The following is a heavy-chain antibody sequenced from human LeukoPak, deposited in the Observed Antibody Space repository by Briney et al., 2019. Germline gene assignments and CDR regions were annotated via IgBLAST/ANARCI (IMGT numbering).Heavy chain of an antibody. CDR1: GGTFSSYA. V-gene: IGHV1-69*04. Sequence: ASVKVSCKASGGTFSSYAISWVRQAPGQGLEWMGRIIPILGIANYAQKFQGGVTITADKSTSTAYMELSSLRSEDTAVYYCARDAGYSSSWTDYWGQGTLVTVSS. CDR3: ARDAGYSSSWTDY. CDR2: IIPILGIA. D-gene: IGHD6-13*01. J-gene: IGHJ4*02.